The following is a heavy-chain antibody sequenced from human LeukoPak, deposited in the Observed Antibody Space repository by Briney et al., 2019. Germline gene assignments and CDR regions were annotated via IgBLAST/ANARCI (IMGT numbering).Heavy chain of an antibody. CDR2: INWNGGST. Sequence: PGGSLRLSCAASGFTFDDYGMSWVRQAPGKGLEWVSGINWNGGSTGYADSVRGRFTISRDNAKNSLYLQMNSLRAEDTALYYCAKIMTTVTTDAFDIWGQGTMVTVSS. V-gene: IGHV3-20*04. D-gene: IGHD4-17*01. CDR1: GFTFDDYG. J-gene: IGHJ3*02. CDR3: AKIMTTVTTDAFDI.